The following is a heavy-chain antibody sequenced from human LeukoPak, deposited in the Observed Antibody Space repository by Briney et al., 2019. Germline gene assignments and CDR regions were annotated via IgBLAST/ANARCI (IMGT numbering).Heavy chain of an antibody. CDR2: ISGSGGST. D-gene: IGHD2-2*01. J-gene: IGHJ5*02. CDR3: AKGKYQLREGWFDP. Sequence: PGGSLRLSCAASGFTFSSYSMNWVRQAPGKGLEWVSAISGSGGSTYYADSVKGRFTISRDNSKNTLYLQMNSLRAEDTAVYFCAKGKYQLREGWFDPWGQGTLVTVSS. CDR1: GFTFSSYS. V-gene: IGHV3-23*01.